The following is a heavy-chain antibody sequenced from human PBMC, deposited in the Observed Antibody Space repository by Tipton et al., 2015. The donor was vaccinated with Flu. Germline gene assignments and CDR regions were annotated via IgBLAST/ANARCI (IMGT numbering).Heavy chain of an antibody. CDR1: GFTFSNYG. CDR2: FSGSGGTT. Sequence: SLRLSCVASGFTFSNYGLHWVRQAPGKGLEWVSGFSGSGGTTFFADSVRGRFTISRDFFKNTLYLQMSSLRAEDTAVYYCARVIPELVAGLDSWGQGTLVTVSS. CDR3: ARVIPELVAGLDS. D-gene: IGHD6-19*01. V-gene: IGHV3-23*01. J-gene: IGHJ4*02.